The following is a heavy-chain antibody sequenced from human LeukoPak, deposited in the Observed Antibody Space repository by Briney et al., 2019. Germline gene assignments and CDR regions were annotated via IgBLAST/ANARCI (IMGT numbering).Heavy chain of an antibody. D-gene: IGHD6-13*01. Sequence: GGSLRLSCAASGFTFSTSGMNWVRQAPGKGLEWVASISSSGTYIYYADSVKGRFTISRDNAKNSLYLQMNSLRAEDTAVYYCARVSTAVSLAIDYWGQGTLVTVST. J-gene: IGHJ4*02. CDR3: ARVSTAVSLAIDY. CDR2: ISSSGTYI. V-gene: IGHV3-21*06. CDR1: GFTFSTSG.